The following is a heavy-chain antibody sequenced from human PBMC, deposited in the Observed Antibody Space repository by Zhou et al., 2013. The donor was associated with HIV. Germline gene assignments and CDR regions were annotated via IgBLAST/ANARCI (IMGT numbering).Heavy chain of an antibody. CDR1: GYSLSNQY. D-gene: IGHD1-26*01. CDR3: AREELGGFXI. V-gene: IGHV1-46*01. Sequence: QMQLLQSGAEVRMPGASVKVSCKTSGYSLSNQYMHWVRQAPGQGLEWVGMIEPSGGRTYYAQRFQGRVTVARDTSTTTVYMELNSLRSEDTALYYCAREELGGFXIWGQG. CDR2: IEPSGGRT. J-gene: IGHJ3*02.